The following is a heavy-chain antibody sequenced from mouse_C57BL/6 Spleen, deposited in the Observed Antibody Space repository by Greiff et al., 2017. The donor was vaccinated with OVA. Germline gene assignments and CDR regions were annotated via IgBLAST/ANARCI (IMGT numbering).Heavy chain of an antibody. CDR1: GFSFNTYA. CDR2: IRSKSNNYAT. J-gene: IGHJ2*01. D-gene: IGHD1-1*01. CDR3: VRHVGSSYFDY. V-gene: IGHV10-1*01. Sequence: EVQLVESGGGLVQPKGSLKLSCAASGFSFNTYAMNWVRQAPGKGLEWVARIRSKSNNYATYYADSVKDRFTISRDDSDSMLYLQMNNLKTEVSAMYCCVRHVGSSYFDYWGQGTTLTVSS.